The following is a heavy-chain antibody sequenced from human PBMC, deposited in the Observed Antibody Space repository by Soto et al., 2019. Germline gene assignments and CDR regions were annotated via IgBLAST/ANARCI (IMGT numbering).Heavy chain of an antibody. D-gene: IGHD1-26*01. V-gene: IGHV4-30-4*01. CDR1: GGSISSGDYY. CDR3: AATETVTVDPYYYYGMDV. J-gene: IGHJ6*02. Sequence: TLSLTCTVSGGSISSGDYYWSWIRQPPGKGLEWIGYIYYSGSTYYNPSLKSRVTISVDTSKNQFSLKLSSVTAADTAVYYCAATETVTVDPYYYYGMDVWGQGTTVTVSS. CDR2: IYYSGST.